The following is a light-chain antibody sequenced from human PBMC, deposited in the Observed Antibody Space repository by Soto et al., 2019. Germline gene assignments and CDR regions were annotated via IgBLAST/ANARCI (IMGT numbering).Light chain of an antibody. CDR1: QYISTK. J-gene: IGKJ1*01. CDR3: QQYGDSPWT. Sequence: VLTQSPDSLSLSPGERATPSCRASQYISTKLAWYQQKPGQAPRLLFSGAFNRATDTPDRFSGSGSGTDFTLIISGVEAEDFAMYYCQQYGDSPWTFGQGTRVDLK. CDR2: GAF. V-gene: IGKV3-20*01.